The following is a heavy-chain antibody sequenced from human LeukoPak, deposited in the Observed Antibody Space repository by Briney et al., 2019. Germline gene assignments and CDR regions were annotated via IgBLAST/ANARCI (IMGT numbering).Heavy chain of an antibody. Sequence: SETLPLTCTVSGGSISSYYWSWIRQPPGKGLEWIGYIYYSGSTNYNPSLKSRVTISVKTSKNQFSLKLRSVTAADTAVYYCARVTGYTIEDYFDYWGQGTLVTVPS. J-gene: IGHJ4*02. V-gene: IGHV4-59*01. CDR2: IYYSGST. D-gene: IGHD3-9*01. CDR1: GGSISSYY. CDR3: ARVTGYTIEDYFDY.